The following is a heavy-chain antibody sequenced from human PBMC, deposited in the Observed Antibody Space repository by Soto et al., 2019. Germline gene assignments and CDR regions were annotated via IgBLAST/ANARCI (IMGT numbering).Heavy chain of an antibody. V-gene: IGHV3-7*01. D-gene: IGHD3-3*01. CDR1: GFTFSSYW. CDR3: ARDQRYDFWRGYYYYMDV. Sequence: EVQLVESGGGLVQPGGSLRLSCAASGFTFSSYWMSWVRQAPGKGLEWVANIKQDGSEKYYVDSVKGRFTISRDNAKNSLYLQMNSLRAEDTAVYYCARDQRYDFWRGYYYYMDVWGKGTTVTVSS. CDR2: IKQDGSEK. J-gene: IGHJ6*03.